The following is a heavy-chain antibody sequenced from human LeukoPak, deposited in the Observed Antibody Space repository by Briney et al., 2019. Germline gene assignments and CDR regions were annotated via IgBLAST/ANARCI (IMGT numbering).Heavy chain of an antibody. CDR2: ISSSSSYI. CDR3: AKMSNYYNSLGYYAFDI. Sequence: GGSLRLSCAASGFTFSSYSMNWVRQAPGKGLEWVSSISSSSSYIYYADSVKGRFTISRDNAKNSLYLQMNSLRAEDTAVYYCAKMSNYYNSLGYYAFDIWGQGTMVTVSS. D-gene: IGHD3-22*01. V-gene: IGHV3-21*01. J-gene: IGHJ3*02. CDR1: GFTFSSYS.